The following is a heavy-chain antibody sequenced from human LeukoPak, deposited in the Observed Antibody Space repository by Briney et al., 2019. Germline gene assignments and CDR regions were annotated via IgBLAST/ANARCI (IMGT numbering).Heavy chain of an antibody. Sequence: GGSLRLSCAASGFTVSSNYMSWVRQAPGKGLEWVSVIYSGGSTYYADSVKGRFTIYRDNSKNTLYLQMNSLRAEDTAVYYCARDSKLAAAGISYYYGMDVWGQGTTVTVSS. V-gene: IGHV3-66*01. CDR2: IYSGGST. CDR3: ARDSKLAAAGISYYYGMDV. CDR1: GFTVSSNY. D-gene: IGHD6-13*01. J-gene: IGHJ6*02.